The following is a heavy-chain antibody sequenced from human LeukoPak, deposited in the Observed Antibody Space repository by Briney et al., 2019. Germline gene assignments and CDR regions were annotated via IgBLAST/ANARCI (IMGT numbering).Heavy chain of an antibody. D-gene: IGHD6-13*01. CDR3: ARKTGYSSSWYPGYFDY. V-gene: IGHV3-7*03. CDR2: INQDGSEK. J-gene: IGHJ4*02. CDR1: GLTFSSYW. Sequence: PGESLTLSCAPSGLTFSSYWMSCVRQAPGKGLEWVANINQDGSEKYYVDSVKGRYTISRDNAKNSLYLQMNSLRAEDTAVYYCARKTGYSSSWYPGYFDYWGQGTLVTVSS.